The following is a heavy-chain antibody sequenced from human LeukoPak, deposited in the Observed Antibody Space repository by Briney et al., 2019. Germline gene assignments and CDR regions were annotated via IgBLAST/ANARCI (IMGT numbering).Heavy chain of an antibody. CDR2: IYYSGST. Sequence: SQTLSLTCTVSGGSISSSSYYWGWIRQPPGKGLEWIGSIYYSGSTYYNPSLKSRVTISVDTSKNQFSLKLSSVTAADTAVYYCARSLHSSGWLLFDYWGQGTLVTVSS. CDR3: ARSLHSSGWLLFDY. D-gene: IGHD6-19*01. CDR1: GGSISSSSYY. J-gene: IGHJ4*02. V-gene: IGHV4-39*07.